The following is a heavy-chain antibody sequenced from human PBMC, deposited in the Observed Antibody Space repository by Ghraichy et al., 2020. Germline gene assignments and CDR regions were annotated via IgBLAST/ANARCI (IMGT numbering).Heavy chain of an antibody. CDR2: IRYDGSNK. D-gene: IGHD3-10*01. CDR1: GFTFSSYG. Sequence: GGSLRLSCAASGFTFSSYGMHWVRQAPGKGLEWVAFIRYDGSNKYYADSVKGRFTISRDNSKNTLYLQMNSLRAEDTAVYYCAKATGYYYGSGSYYSTISPYGMDVWGQGTTVTVSS. CDR3: AKATGYYYGSGSYYSTISPYGMDV. J-gene: IGHJ6*02. V-gene: IGHV3-30*02.